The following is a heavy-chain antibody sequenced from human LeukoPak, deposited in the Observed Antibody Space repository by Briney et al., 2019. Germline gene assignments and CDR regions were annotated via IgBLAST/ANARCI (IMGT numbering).Heavy chain of an antibody. CDR2: IYTSGST. V-gene: IGHV4-4*09. J-gene: IGHJ4*02. CDR1: GGSISVYY. D-gene: IGHD3-22*01. Sequence: SETLSLTCTVSGGSISVYYWSWIRQPPGKGLEYIGYIYTSGSTNYNPSLKSRVTISVDTSKNQFSLKLSYVTAADTAVYYCARQRADPYDSSGYYSLYFDYWGQGTLVTVSS. CDR3: ARQRADPYDSSGYYSLYFDY.